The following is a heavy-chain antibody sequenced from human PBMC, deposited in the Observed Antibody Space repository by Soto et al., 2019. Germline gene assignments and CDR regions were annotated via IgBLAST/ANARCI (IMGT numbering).Heavy chain of an antibody. D-gene: IGHD3-3*01. Sequence: EVQLLESGGGLVQPGGSLRLSCAASGFTFSSYAMSWVRQAPGKGLEWVSAISGSGGSTYYADSVKGRFTISRDNSKNTLYLQMNSLRAEDTAVYYCAKDPVIGPFGVVTYYFDYWGQGTLVTVSS. CDR1: GFTFSSYA. V-gene: IGHV3-23*01. CDR3: AKDPVIGPFGVVTYYFDY. CDR2: ISGSGGST. J-gene: IGHJ4*02.